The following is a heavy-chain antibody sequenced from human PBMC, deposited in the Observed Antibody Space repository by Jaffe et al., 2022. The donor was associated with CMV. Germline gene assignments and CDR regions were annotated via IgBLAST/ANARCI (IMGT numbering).Heavy chain of an antibody. Sequence: QVQVVQSGAEVKKPGASVKISCKASGYTFSRYYMHWLRQAPGQGLEWMGIIRPGGGNTEYARKFQGRVTMTSDTSTNTVYMELSSLRSEDTAMYYCAREEGETYYFDYWGQGTLVTVSS. J-gene: IGHJ4*02. V-gene: IGHV1-46*01. CDR3: AREEGETYYFDY. CDR2: IRPGGGNT. D-gene: IGHD1-26*01. CDR1: GYTFSRYY.